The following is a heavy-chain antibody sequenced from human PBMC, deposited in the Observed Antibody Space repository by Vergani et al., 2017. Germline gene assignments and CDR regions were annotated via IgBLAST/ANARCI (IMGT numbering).Heavy chain of an antibody. CDR1: GGSFSGYY. V-gene: IGHV4-34*01. CDR2: INHSGST. J-gene: IGHJ6*03. D-gene: IGHD3-3*01. Sequence: QVQLQQWGAGLLKPSETLSLTCAVYGGSFSGYYWSWIRPPPGKGLEWIGEINHSGSTNYNPSLKSRVTISVDTSKNQFSLKLSSVTGADTAVYYCARGPLGFGNGYYPGDYYIDVWGKGTTVTVSS. CDR3: ARGPLGFGNGYYPGDYYIDV.